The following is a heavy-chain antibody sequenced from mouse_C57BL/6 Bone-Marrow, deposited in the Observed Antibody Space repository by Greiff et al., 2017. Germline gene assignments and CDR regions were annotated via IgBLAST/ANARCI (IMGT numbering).Heavy chain of an antibody. CDR2: ISSGGDYI. Sequence: EVHLVESGEGLVKPGGSLKLSCAASGFTFSSYAMSWVRQTPEKRLEWVAYISSGGDYIYYADTVKGRFTFSRDNARNTLYLQMSSLKSEDTAMYYCTRGYYGSVYYYAMDYWGQGTSVTVSS. D-gene: IGHD1-1*01. CDR1: GFTFSSYA. V-gene: IGHV5-9-1*02. J-gene: IGHJ4*01. CDR3: TRGYYGSVYYYAMDY.